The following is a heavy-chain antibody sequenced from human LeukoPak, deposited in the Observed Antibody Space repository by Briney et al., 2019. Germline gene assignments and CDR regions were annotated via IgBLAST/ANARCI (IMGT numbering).Heavy chain of an antibody. D-gene: IGHD3-10*01. V-gene: IGHV3-23*01. J-gene: IGHJ6*02. Sequence: PGGSLRLSCAASGFTFSSYAMSWVRQAPGKGLEWVSAISGSGGSTYYADSVKGRFTISRDNSKNTLYLQMNSLRAEDTAVYYCAKDNDPPGIYYYYGMDVWGQGTAVTVSS. CDR2: ISGSGGST. CDR1: GFTFSSYA. CDR3: AKDNDPPGIYYYYGMDV.